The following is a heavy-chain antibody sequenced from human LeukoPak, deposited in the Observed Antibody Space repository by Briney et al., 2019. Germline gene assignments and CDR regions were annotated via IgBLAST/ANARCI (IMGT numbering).Heavy chain of an antibody. Sequence: GGSLRLSCAASGFTFSSYAMSWVRQAPGKGLEWVSTLSGGSADTYYTDSVKGRFTVSRDNSKNTLYLQMNSLRAEDTAVYYCAGQLGSSSGWGQGTLVTVSS. CDR3: AGQLGSSSG. D-gene: IGHD1-26*01. J-gene: IGHJ4*02. V-gene: IGHV3-23*01. CDR2: LSGGSADT. CDR1: GFTFSSYA.